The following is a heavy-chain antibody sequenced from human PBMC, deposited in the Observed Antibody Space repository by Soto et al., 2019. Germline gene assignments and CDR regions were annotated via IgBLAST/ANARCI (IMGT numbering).Heavy chain of an antibody. D-gene: IGHD6-13*01. Sequence: SETLSLTCAVYGGSFSGYYWSWIRQPPGKGLEWIGEINHSGSTNYNPSLKSRVTISVDTSKNQFSLKLSSVTAADTAVYYCARTDRQYSSSWYWWFDPWGQGTLVTV. CDR2: INHSGST. V-gene: IGHV4-34*01. CDR3: ARTDRQYSSSWYWWFDP. J-gene: IGHJ5*02. CDR1: GGSFSGYY.